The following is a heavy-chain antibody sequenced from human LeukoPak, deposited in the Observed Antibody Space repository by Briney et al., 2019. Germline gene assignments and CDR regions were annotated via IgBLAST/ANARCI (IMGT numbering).Heavy chain of an antibody. CDR2: TYYRSKWYN. CDR3: ARAGRVLWFGELLFGDNWFDP. J-gene: IGHJ5*02. V-gene: IGHV6-1*01. Sequence: SQTLSLTCAISGDSVSSNSAAWNWIRQSPSRGLEWLGRTYYRSKWYNDYAVSVKSRITINPDTSKNQFSLQLNSVTPEDTAVYYCARAGRVLWFGELLFGDNWFDPWGLGTLVTVSS. CDR1: GDSVSSNSAA. D-gene: IGHD3-10*01.